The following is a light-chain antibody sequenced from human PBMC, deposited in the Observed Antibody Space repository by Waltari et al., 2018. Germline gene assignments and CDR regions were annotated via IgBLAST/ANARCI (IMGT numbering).Light chain of an antibody. Sequence: EIVLTQSPGTLALSPGERGTLSCRASQSVSRFLAWYQQKPGQAPRLLIYGASPRATGIPDRFSGSGSGTDFSLTISRLEPEDFAVYYCQKYYRLPATFGQGTKVEIK. CDR2: GAS. CDR1: QSVSRF. J-gene: IGKJ1*01. CDR3: QKYYRLPAT. V-gene: IGKV3-20*01.